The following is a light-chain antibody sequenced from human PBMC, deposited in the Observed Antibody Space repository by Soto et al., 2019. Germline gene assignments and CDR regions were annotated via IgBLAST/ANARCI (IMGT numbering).Light chain of an antibody. Sequence: ENVLTQSPATLSLSPGDRATLSCRASQSVSSYLAWYQQKPGQAPRLLISDASKRATGTPARFSGTGSGTDFSLTISSLEPEDFAFYFCQQRSDWPPTFGQGTRLEMK. J-gene: IGKJ5*01. CDR3: QQRSDWPPT. CDR1: QSVSSY. CDR2: DAS. V-gene: IGKV3-11*01.